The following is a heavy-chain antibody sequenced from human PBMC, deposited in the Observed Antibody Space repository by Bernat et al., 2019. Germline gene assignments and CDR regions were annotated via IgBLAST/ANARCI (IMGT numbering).Heavy chain of an antibody. Sequence: QLQESGPGLVKPSETLSLTCIVSGGSISSSSSYWGWIRQPPGKGLEWIGSIPYSRSTYKNPSLKSRVTISVDRPKNQFSLKVNSVTVADTAVYYCATGGGHFDYWGQGIVVTVSS. V-gene: IGHV4-39*01. CDR3: ATGGGHFDY. CDR2: IPYSRST. D-gene: IGHD2-15*01. J-gene: IGHJ4*02. CDR1: GGSISSSSSY.